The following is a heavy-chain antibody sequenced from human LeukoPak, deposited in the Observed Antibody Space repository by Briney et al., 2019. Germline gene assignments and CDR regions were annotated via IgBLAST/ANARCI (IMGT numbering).Heavy chain of an antibody. CDR1: GFTFSDYW. V-gene: IGHV3-7*01. Sequence: GGSLRLSCAASGFTFSDYWMSWVRQDPGKGLAGVANIRQDGGDFNYVDSVEGRFTISRDNARNSLFLQMNNLRVEDTAVYYCAVTTRSRAFDYWGQGTLVTVSS. J-gene: IGHJ4*02. CDR3: AVTTRSRAFDY. D-gene: IGHD4-17*01. CDR2: IRQDGGDF.